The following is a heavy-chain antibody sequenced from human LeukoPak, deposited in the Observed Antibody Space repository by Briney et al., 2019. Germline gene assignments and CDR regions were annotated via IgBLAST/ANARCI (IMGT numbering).Heavy chain of an antibody. V-gene: IGHV3-23*01. CDR2: ISGSGGST. J-gene: IGHJ6*03. CDR1: GFTFSSYA. D-gene: IGHD3-3*01. CDR3: AKDLIRFLEWSLHYYYYYYMDV. Sequence: PGGSLRLSCAASGFTFSSYAMSWVRQAPGKGLEWVSAISGSGGSTYYADSVKGRFTISRENSKNTLYLQMNSLRAEDTAVYYCAKDLIRFLEWSLHYYYYYYMDVWGKGTTVTVSS.